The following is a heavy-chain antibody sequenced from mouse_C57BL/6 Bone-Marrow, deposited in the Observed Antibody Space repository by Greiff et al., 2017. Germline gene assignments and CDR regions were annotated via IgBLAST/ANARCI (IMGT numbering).Heavy chain of an antibody. CDR3: TSSWSWYVDF. CDR1: GYTFTSYW. J-gene: IGHJ1*03. CDR2: IYPGNSDT. V-gene: IGHV1-5*01. Sequence: VQLQQSGTVLARPGASVKMSCKTSGYTFTSYWMHWVKQRPGQGLEWIGAIYPGNSDTSYNQKFKGKAKLTAVTTASTAYLELSSLTNEDSAVDYCTSSWSWYVDFWGTGTTVTVSS.